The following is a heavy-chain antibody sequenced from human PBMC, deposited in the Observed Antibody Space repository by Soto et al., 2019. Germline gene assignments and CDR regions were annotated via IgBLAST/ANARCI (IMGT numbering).Heavy chain of an antibody. D-gene: IGHD6-19*01. CDR1: GFTFNNYW. CDR2: IRQDGSEK. Sequence: EVQLVESGGGLVQPGGSLRLSCAVSGFTFNNYWMSWVRQAPGKGLEWVANIRQDGSEKYYVDSVKGRFTISRDNAKNSRYLQMNSLRAEDTAVYYCAREGVAVAGWYFDLWGRGTLVTVSS. CDR3: AREGVAVAGWYFDL. V-gene: IGHV3-7*05. J-gene: IGHJ2*01.